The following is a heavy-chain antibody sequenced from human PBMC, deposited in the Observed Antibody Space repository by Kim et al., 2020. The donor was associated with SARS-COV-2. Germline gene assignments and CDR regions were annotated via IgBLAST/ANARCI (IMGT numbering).Heavy chain of an antibody. CDR3: ARVYSSGYFGVGGHAFDI. J-gene: IGHJ3*02. V-gene: IGHV1-69*13. CDR2: IIPIFGTA. D-gene: IGHD3-22*01. Sequence: SVKVSCKASGGTFSSYAISWVRQAPGQGLEWMGGIIPIFGTANYAQKFQGRVTITADESTSTAYMELSSLRSEDTAVYYCARVYSSGYFGVGGHAFDIWGQGTMVTVSS. CDR1: GGTFSSYA.